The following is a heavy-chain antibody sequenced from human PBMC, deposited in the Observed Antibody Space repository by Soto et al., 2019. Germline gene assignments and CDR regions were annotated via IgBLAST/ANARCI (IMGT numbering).Heavy chain of an antibody. CDR2: INAGNGNT. V-gene: IGHV1-3*05. D-gene: IGHD2-21*02. CDR3: ATSIVVVTALDY. CDR1: GYTFTSYA. J-gene: IGHJ4*02. Sequence: QVQLVQSGAEEKKPGASVKVSCKASGYTFTSYAMHWVRQAPGQRLEWMGWINAGNGNTKYAQKFQGRVTMTRYTSASTAYMELSSLGSEDTAVYYCATSIVVVTALDYWGQGTLVTVSS.